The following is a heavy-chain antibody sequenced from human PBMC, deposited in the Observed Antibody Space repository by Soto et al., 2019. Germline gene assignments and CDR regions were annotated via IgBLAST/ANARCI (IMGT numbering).Heavy chain of an antibody. Sequence: GGSLRLSCAASGIIFTGYWMSWVRQAPGKGLEWVAIIKQDGSEKYYVDSVKGRFTISRDNAKNSLYLQMNSLRAEDTAVYYCARAGDHDYGDYFDYWGQGTLVTVSS. CDR1: GIIFTGYW. J-gene: IGHJ4*02. CDR2: IKQDGSEK. CDR3: ARAGDHDYGDYFDY. V-gene: IGHV3-7*01. D-gene: IGHD4-17*01.